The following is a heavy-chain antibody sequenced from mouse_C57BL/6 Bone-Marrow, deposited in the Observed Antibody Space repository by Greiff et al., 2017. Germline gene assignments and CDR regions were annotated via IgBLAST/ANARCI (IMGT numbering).Heavy chain of an antibody. CDR1: GFTFSDYY. V-gene: IGHV5-12*01. D-gene: IGHD1-1*01. J-gene: IGHJ4*01. Sequence: EVMLVESGGGLVQPGGSLKLSCAASGFTFSDYYMYWVRQTPEKRLEWVAYISNGGGSTYYPDTVKGRFTISRDNAKNTLYLQMSRLKSEDTAMYYCARDYYGSPYAMDYWGQGTSVTVSS. CDR2: ISNGGGST. CDR3: ARDYYGSPYAMDY.